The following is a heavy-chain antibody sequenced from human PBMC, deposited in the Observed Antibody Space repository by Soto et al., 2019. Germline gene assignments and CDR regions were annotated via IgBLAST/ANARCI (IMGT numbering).Heavy chain of an antibody. CDR2: ISSSSSTI. D-gene: IGHD3-3*01. CDR3: ARVRFLEWLLYPPGMDV. J-gene: IGHJ6*02. CDR1: GFTFSSYS. Sequence: PGGSLRLSCAASGFTFSSYSMNWVRQAPGKGLEWVSYISSSSSTIYYADSVKGRFTISRDNAKNSLYLQMNSLRDEDTAVYYCARVRFLEWLLYPPGMDVWGQGTTVTVSS. V-gene: IGHV3-48*02.